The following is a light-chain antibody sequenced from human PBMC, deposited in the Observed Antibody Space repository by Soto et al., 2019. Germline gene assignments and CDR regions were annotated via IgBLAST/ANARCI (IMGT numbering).Light chain of an antibody. CDR2: GAS. J-gene: IGKJ1*01. Sequence: EIVLTQSPGTLSLSPGERATLSCRASQSISSSYLAWYQQKPGQAPRLLIYGASTRATGIPDRCSGSGSGTDFTLTIRRLESEDFAVYYCQQYGSSPRTFGQGTNVDIK. CDR3: QQYGSSPRT. V-gene: IGKV3-20*01. CDR1: QSISSSY.